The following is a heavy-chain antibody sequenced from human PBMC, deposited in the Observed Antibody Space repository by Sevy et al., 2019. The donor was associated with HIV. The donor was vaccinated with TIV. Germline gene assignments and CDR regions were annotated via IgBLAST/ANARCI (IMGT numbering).Heavy chain of an antibody. CDR1: GFTFSSYA. Sequence: GGSLRLSCAASGFTFSSYAMSWVRQAPGKGLEWVSAISGSGGGTYYADSVKGRFTISRDNAKNTLYLQMNSLRAEAKDVYDCAKDGWLQLWVGWYFDLWGRGTLVTVSS. J-gene: IGHJ2*01. V-gene: IGHV3-23*01. CDR2: ISGSGGGT. D-gene: IGHD5-18*01. CDR3: AKDGWLQLWVGWYFDL.